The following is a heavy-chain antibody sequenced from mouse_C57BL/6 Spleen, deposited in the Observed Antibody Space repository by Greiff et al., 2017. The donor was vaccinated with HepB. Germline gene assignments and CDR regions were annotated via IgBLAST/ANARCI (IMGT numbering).Heavy chain of an antibody. Sequence: QVQLQQPGAELVRPGSSVKLSCKASGYTFTSYWMHWVKQRPIQGLEWIGNIDPSDSETHYNQKFKDKATLTVDKSSSTAYMQLSSLTSEDSAVYYCGYGNYPYYFDDWGKGTTLTVSS. J-gene: IGHJ2*01. V-gene: IGHV1-52*01. CDR3: GYGNYPYYFDD. D-gene: IGHD2-10*02. CDR2: IDPSDSET. CDR1: GYTFTSYW.